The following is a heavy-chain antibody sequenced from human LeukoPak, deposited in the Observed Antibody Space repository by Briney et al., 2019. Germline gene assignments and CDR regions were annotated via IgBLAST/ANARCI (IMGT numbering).Heavy chain of an antibody. CDR3: AKGGDTAMVTGH. Sequence: PGGSLRLSCAASGFTFSSYAMTWVRQAPGKGLNWVSAITGGGGSTYYADSVKGRFTISRDNSKNTLYLQMNSLRAEDTAVYYCAKGGDTAMVTGHSGQGTLVTVSS. J-gene: IGHJ4*02. V-gene: IGHV3-23*01. CDR2: ITGGGGST. D-gene: IGHD5-18*01. CDR1: GFTFSSYA.